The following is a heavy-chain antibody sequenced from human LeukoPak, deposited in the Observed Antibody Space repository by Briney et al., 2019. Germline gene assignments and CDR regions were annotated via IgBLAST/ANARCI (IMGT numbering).Heavy chain of an antibody. D-gene: IGHD6-19*01. CDR3: ARVSSGWYTKPSSFDY. J-gene: IGHJ4*02. CDR1: GFTFSSYA. Sequence: PGGSLRLSCAASGFTFSSYAMHWVRQAPGKGLEWVAVISYDGSNKYYADSVKGRFTISRDNSKNTLYLQMNSLRAEDTAVYYCARVSSGWYTKPSSFDYWGQGTLVTVSS. V-gene: IGHV3-30-3*01. CDR2: ISYDGSNK.